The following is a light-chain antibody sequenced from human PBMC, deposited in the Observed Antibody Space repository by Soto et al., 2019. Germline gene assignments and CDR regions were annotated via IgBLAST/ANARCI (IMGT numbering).Light chain of an antibody. CDR1: SGHSSYA. V-gene: IGLV4-69*01. Sequence: QLVLTQSPSASASLGASVKLTCTLSSGHSSYAIAWHQQQPEKGPRYLMKLNSDGSHSKGDGIPDRFSGSSSGAERYLTISSHQSEDEADYYCQTWGTGPVVFGGGTKLTVL. J-gene: IGLJ2*01. CDR3: QTWGTGPVV. CDR2: LNSDGSH.